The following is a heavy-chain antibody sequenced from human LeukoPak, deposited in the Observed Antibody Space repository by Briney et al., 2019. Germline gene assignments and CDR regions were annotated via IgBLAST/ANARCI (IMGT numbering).Heavy chain of an antibody. D-gene: IGHD3-10*01. V-gene: IGHV3-23*01. CDR2: ISGDGATT. CDR1: GFPFSSYA. J-gene: IGHJ4*02. Sequence: PGGSLRLSCAASGFPFSSYAMTWVRQAPGKGLEWVSSISGDGATTYHADSVKGRFTISRDNSKNTLYVQMNGLRVEDTAVYYCAKDRGGYYGSGSYHNPLFDYWGQGTLVTVSS. CDR3: AKDRGGYYGSGSYHNPLFDY.